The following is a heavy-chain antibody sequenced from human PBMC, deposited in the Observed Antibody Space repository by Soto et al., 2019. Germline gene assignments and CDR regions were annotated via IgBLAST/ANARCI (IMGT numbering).Heavy chain of an antibody. CDR2: IYYSGST. CDR3: ARGGRTIFGRYFDY. Sequence: QVQLQESGPGLVKPSQTLSLTCTVSGGSISSGDYYWCWLRPPPGKGLEWIGYIYYSGSTYYNPSLKSRITISVDTSKNQFALKLSSVTAAATAVYYGARGGRTIFGRYFDYWGQGTLVTVAS. CDR1: GGSISSGDYY. J-gene: IGHJ4*02. V-gene: IGHV4-30-4*01. D-gene: IGHD3-3*01.